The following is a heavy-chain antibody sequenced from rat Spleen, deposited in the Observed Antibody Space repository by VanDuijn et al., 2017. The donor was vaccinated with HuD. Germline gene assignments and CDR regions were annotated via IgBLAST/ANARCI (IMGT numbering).Heavy chain of an antibody. V-gene: IGHV5-20*01. D-gene: IGHD1-6*01. CDR1: GFTFSDSY. J-gene: IGHJ3*01. CDR2: IHYDVTDT. CDR3: TTFTYTSDHYYGWFAY. Sequence: EVQLAESGGGLVQPGGSLKLSCAASGFTFSDSYLAWVRQAPTQGLEWVASIHYDVTDTYYRDSVKGRFTISRDDAESSLYLQMDSLKSDDTATYYCTTFTYTSDHYYGWFAYWGHGTLVTVSS.